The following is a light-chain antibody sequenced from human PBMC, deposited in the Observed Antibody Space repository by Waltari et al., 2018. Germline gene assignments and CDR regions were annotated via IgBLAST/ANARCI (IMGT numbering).Light chain of an antibody. V-gene: IGKV1-13*02. CDR3: QQFISYPRT. CDR1: QGINTA. J-gene: IGKJ4*01. Sequence: IQMTQSPSSLSASIGDRVTITCRASQGINTALAWYQQKPGKAPNLLIYDASNLESGVPARFSGSGSGTDFSLTISSLQPEDFATYYCQQFISYPRTFGGGTKVEIK. CDR2: DAS.